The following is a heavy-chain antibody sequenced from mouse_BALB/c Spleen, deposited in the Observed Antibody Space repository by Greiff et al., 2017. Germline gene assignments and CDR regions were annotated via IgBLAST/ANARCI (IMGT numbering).Heavy chain of an antibody. CDR2: IWSGGST. J-gene: IGHJ4*01. V-gene: IGHV2-2*02. CDR1: GFSLTSYG. CDR3: ARDDGYYAMDY. Sequence: VQLQQSGPGLVQPSQSLSITCTVSGFSLTSYGVHWVRQSPGKGLEWLGVIWSGGSTDYNAAFISRLSISKDNPKSQVFFKMNSLQANDTAIYYCARDDGYYAMDYWGQGTSVTVSS. D-gene: IGHD2-3*01.